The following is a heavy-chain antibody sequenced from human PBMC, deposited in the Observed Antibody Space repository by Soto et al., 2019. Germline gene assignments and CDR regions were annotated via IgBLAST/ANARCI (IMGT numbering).Heavy chain of an antibody. CDR1: GYTFTSYA. D-gene: IGHD6-13*01. Sequence: QVQLVQSGAEVKKPGASVKVSCKASGYTFTSYAMHWVRQAPGQRLEWMGWINAGNGNTKYSQKFQGRVTITRDTSASTAYMELSSLRSEDTAVYYCARDSVGWQQLPYPKNYFDYWGQGTLVTVSS. J-gene: IGHJ4*02. CDR2: INAGNGNT. V-gene: IGHV1-3*01. CDR3: ARDSVGWQQLPYPKNYFDY.